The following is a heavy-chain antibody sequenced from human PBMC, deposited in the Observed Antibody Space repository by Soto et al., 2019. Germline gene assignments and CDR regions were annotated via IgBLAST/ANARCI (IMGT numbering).Heavy chain of an antibody. CDR1: GFTFSSYA. J-gene: IGHJ4*02. CDR2: ISVSGGRT. V-gene: IGHV3-23*01. CDR3: ANRAAAGIRFDY. D-gene: IGHD6-13*01. Sequence: PGVSLRLSCAASGFTFSSYAMRWVRQAQGKGLDWVSAISVSGGRTYYADSVKGRFTISRDNSKNTLYLQMNSLRAEDTAVYYCANRAAAGIRFDYWGQGTLVTVSS.